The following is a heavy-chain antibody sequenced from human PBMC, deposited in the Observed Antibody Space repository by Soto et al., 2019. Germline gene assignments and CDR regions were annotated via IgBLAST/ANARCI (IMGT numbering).Heavy chain of an antibody. D-gene: IGHD1-26*01. CDR3: AKKPERGKWYFDV. Sequence: QVHLVGSGGGVVQPGRSLRLSCAASGFSFSSYGMHWVRQTPDKGLEWVAAISSGASEKYYSDSVRGRFTISSDNSKNSLYLEMNSLSDEDTAMYYCAKKPERGKWYFDVWGRCTQFTVSS. CDR1: GFSFSSYG. CDR2: ISSGASEK. V-gene: IGHV3-30*18. J-gene: IGHJ2*01.